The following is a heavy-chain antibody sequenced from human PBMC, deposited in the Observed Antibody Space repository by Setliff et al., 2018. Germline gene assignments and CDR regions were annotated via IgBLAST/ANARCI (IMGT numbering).Heavy chain of an antibody. Sequence: LRLSCAASGFTFSGYALNWVRQAPGKGLEWVSWISSSSDTTSYADSVKGRFTISRDNAKNSLYLQMNSLRAEDTAVYYCARDDRWAFDYWGQGTLVTVSS. V-gene: IGHV3-48*01. CDR1: GFTFSGYA. J-gene: IGHJ4*02. CDR3: ARDDRWAFDY. CDR2: ISSSSDTT. D-gene: IGHD3-16*02.